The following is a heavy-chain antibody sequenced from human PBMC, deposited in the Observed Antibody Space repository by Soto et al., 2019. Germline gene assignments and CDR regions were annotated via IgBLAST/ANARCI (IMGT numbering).Heavy chain of an antibody. CDR2: IGQDGGVK. Sequence: GGSLSLSCAASGFTFRTYWMSWVRQAPGTGLEWVATIGQDGGVKYYVDSVKGRFTISRDNAKNTLYLQMNSLGVEDTALYYCSYDTFGDKDFWGQGTPVTVSS. CDR3: SYDTFGDKDF. CDR1: GFTFRTYW. D-gene: IGHD3-9*01. J-gene: IGHJ4*02. V-gene: IGHV3-7*01.